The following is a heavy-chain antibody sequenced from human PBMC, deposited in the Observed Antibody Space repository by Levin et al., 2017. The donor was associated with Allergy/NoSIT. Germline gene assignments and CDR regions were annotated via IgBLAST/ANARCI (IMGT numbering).Heavy chain of an antibody. V-gene: IGHV4-34*01. CDR3: ARVRGYSYGYGRGVDY. CDR1: GGSFSGYY. D-gene: IGHD5-18*01. CDR2: INHSGST. Sequence: SETLSLTCAVYGGSFSGYYWSWIRQPPGKGLEWIGEINHSGSTNYNPSLKSRVTISVDTSKNQFSLKLSSVTAADTAVYYCARVRGYSYGYGRGVDYWGQGTLVTVSS. J-gene: IGHJ4*02.